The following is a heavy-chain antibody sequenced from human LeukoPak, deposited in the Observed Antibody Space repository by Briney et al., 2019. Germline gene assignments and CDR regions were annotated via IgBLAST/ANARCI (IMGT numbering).Heavy chain of an antibody. CDR3: AKEELAAAGRDFEY. CDR1: GFTFSTYA. CDR2: ISGSGGST. Sequence: GGSLRLSCAASGFTFSTYAMIWVRQAPGKGLEGVSAISGSGGSTYYADSVKGRFTISRDNSKNTLDLQMNRLRAEDTAVYYCAKEELAAAGRDFEYWGQGTLVTVSS. J-gene: IGHJ4*02. D-gene: IGHD6-13*01. V-gene: IGHV3-23*01.